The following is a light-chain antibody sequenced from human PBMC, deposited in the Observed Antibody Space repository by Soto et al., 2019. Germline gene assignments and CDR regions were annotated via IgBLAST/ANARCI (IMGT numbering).Light chain of an antibody. CDR3: CSYARSNTWV. CDR2: EGS. V-gene: IGLV2-23*01. J-gene: IGLJ3*02. CDR1: SSDVGGYNY. Sequence: QSALTQPASVSGSPGQSITISCTGTSSDVGGYNYVSWYQQHPGKAPKLMIYEGSKRPSGVSNRFSGSKSGNTASLTISGLQAEDEADYYCCSYARSNTWVFGGGTKLTVL.